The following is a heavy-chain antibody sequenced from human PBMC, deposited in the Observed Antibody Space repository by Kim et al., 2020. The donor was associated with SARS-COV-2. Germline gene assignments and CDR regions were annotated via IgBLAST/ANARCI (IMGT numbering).Heavy chain of an antibody. D-gene: IGHD3-10*01. Sequence: GGSLRLSCAASGFTFSSYAMSWVRQAPGKGLEWVSAISGSGGTTYYADSVKGRFTISRDNPKNTLYLQMNSLRVEDTAVYYCAAPYGSGGYYPTLCDYCGPRTLVTVSS. CDR1: GFTFSSYA. V-gene: IGHV3-23*01. CDR2: ISGSGGTT. J-gene: IGHJ4*02. CDR3: AAPYGSGGYYPTLCDY.